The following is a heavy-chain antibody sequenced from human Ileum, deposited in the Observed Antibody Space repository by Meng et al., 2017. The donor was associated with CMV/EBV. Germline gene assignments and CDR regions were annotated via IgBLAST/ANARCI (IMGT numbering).Heavy chain of an antibody. CDR1: TFTSYD. Sequence: TFTSYDINWVRQATGQGLEWMGWMNPNSGNTGYAQKFQGRVTITRNTSISTAYMELSSLRSEDTAVYYCASCSSTSCYIGTVWAFDIWGQGTMVTVSS. V-gene: IGHV1-8*03. D-gene: IGHD2-2*02. CDR2: MNPNSGNT. CDR3: ASCSSTSCYIGTVWAFDI. J-gene: IGHJ3*02.